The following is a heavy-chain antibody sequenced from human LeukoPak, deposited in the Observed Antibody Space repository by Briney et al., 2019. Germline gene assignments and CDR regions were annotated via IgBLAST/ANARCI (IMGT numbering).Heavy chain of an antibody. Sequence: PGGSLRLSCAASGFTFSSYGMHWVRQAPGKGLEWVAVISYDGSNKYYADSVKGRFTISRDNSKNTLYLQMNSLRAEDTAVYYCAKTYFVGGTTLGDFDYWGQGTLVTVSS. CDR1: GFTFSSYG. V-gene: IGHV3-30*18. CDR2: ISYDGSNK. J-gene: IGHJ4*02. CDR3: AKTYFVGGTTLGDFDY. D-gene: IGHD1-1*01.